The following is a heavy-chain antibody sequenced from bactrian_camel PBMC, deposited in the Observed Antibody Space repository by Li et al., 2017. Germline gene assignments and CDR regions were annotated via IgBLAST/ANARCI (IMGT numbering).Heavy chain of an antibody. CDR3: AALNSSSGGRFAWCSDF. Sequence: HVQLVESGGGSVQVGGSLRLSCACSGSTYGYCMGWFRQAPGKEREGVAAVDFDDGAPSYADSVKGRFTISQDRTKNILYLQMNDLKDEDTGMYYCAALNSSSGGRFAWCSDFRGQGTQVTVS. D-gene: IGHD1*01. J-gene: IGHJ4*01. CDR1: GSTYGYC. CDR2: VDFDDGAP. V-gene: IGHV3S26*01.